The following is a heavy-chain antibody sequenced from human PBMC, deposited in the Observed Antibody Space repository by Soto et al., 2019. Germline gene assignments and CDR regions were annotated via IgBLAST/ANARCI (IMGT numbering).Heavy chain of an antibody. CDR1: GFTFSSYG. Sequence: GGSLRLSCAASGFTFSSYGMHWVRQAPGKGLEWVAVIWYDGSNKYYADSVKGRFTISRDNSKNTLYLQMNSLRAEDTAVYYCARGRGTTTGTGPDAFDIWGQGTMVTVSS. CDR3: ARGRGTTTGTGPDAFDI. D-gene: IGHD1-1*01. CDR2: IWYDGSNK. J-gene: IGHJ3*02. V-gene: IGHV3-33*01.